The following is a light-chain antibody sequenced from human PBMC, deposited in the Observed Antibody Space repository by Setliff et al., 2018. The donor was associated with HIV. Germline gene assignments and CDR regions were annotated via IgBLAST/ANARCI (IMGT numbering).Light chain of an antibody. V-gene: IGLV2-11*01. J-gene: IGLJ1*01. CDR3: CSYAGSYRYI. CDR2: DVI. CDR1: SSDIGAYNY. Sequence: QSALTQPRSVSGSPGQSVTLSCTGSSSDIGAYNYVSWYQQYPGKAPKLIIYDVIRRPSGVPDRFSGSKSGNTASLTISGLQAEDEAEYYCCSYAGSYRYIFGSGTKVTVL.